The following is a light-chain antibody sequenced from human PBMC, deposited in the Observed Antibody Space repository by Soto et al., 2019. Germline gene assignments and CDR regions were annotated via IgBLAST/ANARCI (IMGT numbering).Light chain of an antibody. CDR3: ATWDDGLYGS. J-gene: IGLJ2*01. V-gene: IGLV1-47*01. CDR2: RNN. CDR1: SSNIGSNY. Sequence: QSVLTQPPSASGTPGQRITISCSGSSSNIGSNYVFWYQQLPGTAPKLLIYRNNHRPSGVPDRFSASKSGTSASLAISGLRSEDEADYYCATWDDGLYGSFGGGTKLTVL.